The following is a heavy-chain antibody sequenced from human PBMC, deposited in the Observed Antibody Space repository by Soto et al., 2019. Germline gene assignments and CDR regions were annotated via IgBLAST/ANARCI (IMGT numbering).Heavy chain of an antibody. D-gene: IGHD2-2*01. Sequence: QSXGSLRLSCAASGFTFSTYECNWVRQAPGRGLEWISYISVSGNIIKYAESVKGRFTISRDNAENSLHLHMSNLRVDDTALYFCVRDTMRASAAASLDSWGQGTQVTVSS. J-gene: IGHJ4*02. V-gene: IGHV3-48*03. CDR1: GFTFSTYE. CDR3: VRDTMRASAAASLDS. CDR2: ISVSGNII.